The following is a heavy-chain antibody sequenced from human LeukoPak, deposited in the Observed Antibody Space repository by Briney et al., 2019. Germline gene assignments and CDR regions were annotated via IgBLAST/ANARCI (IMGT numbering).Heavy chain of an antibody. J-gene: IGHJ5*02. D-gene: IGHD3-22*01. CDR1: GGSISSSSYY. CDR3: ARVFPGYYDSSGYQNWFDP. CDR2: IYCRGST. Sequence: SETLSLTCTVSGGSISSSSYYWGCIRQPPGKGLEWIGSIYCRGSTYYNPSLKSRVTISVDTSKNQFSLKLSSVTAADTAVYYCARVFPGYYDSSGYQNWFDPRGQGTLVTVSS. V-gene: IGHV4-39*07.